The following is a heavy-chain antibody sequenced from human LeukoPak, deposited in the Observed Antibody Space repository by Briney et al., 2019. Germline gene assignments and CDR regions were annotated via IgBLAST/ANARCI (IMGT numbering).Heavy chain of an antibody. D-gene: IGHD2-2*01. CDR2: ISAYNGNT. CDR1: GYTFTSYG. J-gene: IGHJ6*03. CDR3: ARVVVVPAARGYYYYYYMDV. V-gene: IGHV1-18*01. Sequence: ASVKVSCKASGYTFTSYGISWVRQAPGQGLEWMGWISAYNGNTNYAQKLQGRVTMTTDTSTSTAYMELRSLRSDDTAVYYCARVVVVPAARGYYYYYYMDVWGKGTTVTVSS.